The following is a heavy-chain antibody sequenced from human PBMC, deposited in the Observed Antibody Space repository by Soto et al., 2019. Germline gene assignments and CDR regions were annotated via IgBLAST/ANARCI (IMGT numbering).Heavy chain of an antibody. Sequence: SDTLFLTCTVSGASISGFYWSWIRQPPGKGLEWIGSIYYSGSTTYNPSLKSRVTISVDTSKNQFSLKLTSVTAADTAVYFCARIYCSSIRCSSHFDYWGQGTLVTVSS. CDR1: GASISGFY. V-gene: IGHV4-59*08. CDR2: IYYSGST. D-gene: IGHD2-2*01. CDR3: ARIYCSSIRCSSHFDY. J-gene: IGHJ4*02.